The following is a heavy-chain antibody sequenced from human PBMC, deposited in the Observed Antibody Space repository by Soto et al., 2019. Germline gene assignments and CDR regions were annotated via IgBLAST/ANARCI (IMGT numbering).Heavy chain of an antibody. J-gene: IGHJ6*02. CDR3: ARARDSNYPNYYYGLDV. D-gene: IGHD4-4*01. V-gene: IGHV3-74*01. CDR1: GFTFSSYW. Sequence: GGSLRLSCAASGFTFSSYWMHWVRQAPGKGLVWVSRINSDGSSTTYADSVKGRFTISRDNSKNTLYLQMNSLRAEDTAVYYCARARDSNYPNYYYGLDVWGQGTTVTVSS. CDR2: INSDGSST.